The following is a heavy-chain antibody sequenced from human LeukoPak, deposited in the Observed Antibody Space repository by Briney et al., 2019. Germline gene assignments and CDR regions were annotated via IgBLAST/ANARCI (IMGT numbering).Heavy chain of an antibody. D-gene: IGHD6-13*01. V-gene: IGHV4-39*07. CDR3: AREFRFSSSWDYYYYMDV. J-gene: IGHJ6*03. Sequence: SETLSLTCTVSGGSISSSSYYWGWIRQPPGKGLEWIGSIYYSGSTNYNPSLKSRVTISVDTSKNQFSLKLSSVTAADTAVYYCAREFRFSSSWDYYYYMDVWGKGTTVTVSS. CDR2: IYYSGST. CDR1: GGSISSSSYY.